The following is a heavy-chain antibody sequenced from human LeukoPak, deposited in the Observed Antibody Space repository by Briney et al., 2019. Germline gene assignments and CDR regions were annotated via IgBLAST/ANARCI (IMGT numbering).Heavy chain of an antibody. Sequence: SETLSLTCTLSDGSITKYYWSWIRQPPGKGLEWIGYIHHRGTTNYNPSLKSRVTISADTSKNQFSLKLNSVTAADTAVYYCARLNYYFYGTDVWGPGTTVTVSS. CDR3: ARLNYYFYGTDV. CDR2: IHHRGTT. D-gene: IGHD3-10*01. V-gene: IGHV4-59*08. J-gene: IGHJ6*02. CDR1: DGSITKYY.